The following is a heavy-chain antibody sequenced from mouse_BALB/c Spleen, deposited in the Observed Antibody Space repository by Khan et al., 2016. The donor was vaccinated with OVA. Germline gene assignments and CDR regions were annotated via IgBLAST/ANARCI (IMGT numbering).Heavy chain of an antibody. J-gene: IGHJ2*01. CDR1: GYTITSGYG. Sequence: EVQLQESGPGLVKPSQSLSLTCTVTGYTITSGYGWNWIRQFPGNKLEWMGYISYSGSTNYNQSLKSRISITRDTSKNQFFLQLNSVTTEDTATYYCARTARIKYWGQGTTLTVSS. D-gene: IGHD1-2*01. CDR3: ARTARIKY. CDR2: ISYSGST. V-gene: IGHV3-2*02.